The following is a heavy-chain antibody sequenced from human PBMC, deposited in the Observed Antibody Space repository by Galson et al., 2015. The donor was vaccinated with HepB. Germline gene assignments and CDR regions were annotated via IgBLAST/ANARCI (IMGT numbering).Heavy chain of an antibody. Sequence: SLRLSCAASGFTFSDYYMSWLRQAPGKGLEWVSYISSSGSTIYYADSVKGRFTISRDNAKNSLYLQMNSLRAEDTAVYYCAVTPAPYYYYGMDVWGQGTTVTVSS. D-gene: IGHD4-23*01. J-gene: IGHJ6*02. CDR3: AVTPAPYYYYGMDV. V-gene: IGHV3-11*01. CDR1: GFTFSDYY. CDR2: ISSSGSTI.